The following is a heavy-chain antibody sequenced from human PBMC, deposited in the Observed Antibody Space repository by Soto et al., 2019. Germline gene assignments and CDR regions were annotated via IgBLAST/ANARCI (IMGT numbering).Heavy chain of an antibody. D-gene: IGHD2-15*01. Sequence: GESLKISCKGSGYSFTSYWISWVRQMPGKGLEWMGRIDPSDSYTNYSPSFQGRVTISADKSISTAYLQWSSLKASDTAMYYCARHESAIVVVVAATSWFDPWGQGTLVTVSS. CDR3: ARHESAIVVVVAATSWFDP. CDR2: IDPSDSYT. CDR1: GYSFTSYW. J-gene: IGHJ5*02. V-gene: IGHV5-10-1*01.